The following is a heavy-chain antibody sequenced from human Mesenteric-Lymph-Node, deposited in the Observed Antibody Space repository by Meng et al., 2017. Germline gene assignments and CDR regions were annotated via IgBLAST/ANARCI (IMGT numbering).Heavy chain of an antibody. CDR3: ARPHATWVGHCALDV. V-gene: IGHV1-69*10. CDR2: IIPMLGQT. D-gene: IGHD2-21*02. J-gene: IGHJ6*02. Sequence: SVKVSCKVSGGTFSNHALSGVRQGPGQGLEWMGAIIPMLGQTNYAKRFQGRVTITADDSTGPAYMELSTLTAADTALYYCARPHATWVGHCALDVWGQGTAVTVSS. CDR1: GGTFSNHA.